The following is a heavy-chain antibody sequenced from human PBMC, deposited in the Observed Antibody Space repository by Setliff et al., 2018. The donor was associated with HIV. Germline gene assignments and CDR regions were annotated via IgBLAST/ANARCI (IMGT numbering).Heavy chain of an antibody. D-gene: IGHD3-16*02. CDR3: ARIYNYVWGTYRNFDY. CDR1: GFTLTTYS. J-gene: IGHJ4*02. CDR2: ISSSSSYT. Sequence: LRLSCAASGFTLTTYSMNWVRQAPGKGLEWVSYISSSSSYTHYADSVKGRFTISRDNVKNSLYLQMNSLRAEDTAVYYCARIYNYVWGTYRNFDYWGQGTLVTVSS. V-gene: IGHV3-21*01.